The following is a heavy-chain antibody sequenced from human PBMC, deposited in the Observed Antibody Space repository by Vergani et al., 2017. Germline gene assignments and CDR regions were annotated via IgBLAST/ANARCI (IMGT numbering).Heavy chain of an antibody. D-gene: IGHD1-26*01. Sequence: VQLVQSGAEVKKPGSSVKVSCKASGGTFSRYAISWVRQAPGQGVEWRGRIDPSDSYTNYSPSFQGHVTISVDKSISTAYLQWSSLKDSDTAMYYCARPGIVGATTAFDMWGQGTMVTVSS. J-gene: IGHJ3*02. CDR2: IDPSDSYT. CDR1: GGTFSRYA. V-gene: IGHV5-10-1*01. CDR3: ARPGIVGATTAFDM.